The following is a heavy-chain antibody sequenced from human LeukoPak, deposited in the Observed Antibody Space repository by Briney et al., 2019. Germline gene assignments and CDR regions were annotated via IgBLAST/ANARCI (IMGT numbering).Heavy chain of an antibody. V-gene: IGHV3-74*01. CDR3: ARVAPDFWSGYSDY. J-gene: IGHJ4*02. Sequence: GGSLRLSCAASGFTFRSYWMHWVRQAPGKGLVWVSRINSDGSSTSYADSVKGRFTISRDNAKNTLYLQMNSLRAEDTAVYYCARVAPDFWSGYSDYWGQGTLVTVSS. CDR1: GFTFRSYW. CDR2: INSDGSST. D-gene: IGHD3-3*01.